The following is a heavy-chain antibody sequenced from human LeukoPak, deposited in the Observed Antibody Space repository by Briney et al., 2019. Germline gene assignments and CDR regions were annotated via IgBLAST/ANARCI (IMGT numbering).Heavy chain of an antibody. V-gene: IGHV3-30*18. D-gene: IGHD3-3*01. CDR1: GFTFSSYG. J-gene: IGHJ4*02. CDR3: AKDSLKEWLLNPPYFDC. Sequence: GGSLRLSCAASGFTFSSYGMHWVRQAPGKGLEWVAVISYDGSNKYYADSVKGRFTISRDNSKNTLYLQMNSLRAEDTAVYYCAKDSLKEWLLNPPYFDCWGQGTLVTVSS. CDR2: ISYDGSNK.